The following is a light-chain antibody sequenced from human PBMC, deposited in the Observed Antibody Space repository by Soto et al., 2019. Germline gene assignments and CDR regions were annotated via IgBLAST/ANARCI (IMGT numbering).Light chain of an antibody. CDR3: GSWASSLSGDV. CDR1: SSNIGGKS. V-gene: IGLV1-51*01. CDR2: DDN. J-gene: IGLJ1*01. Sequence: QSVLTQPPSVSAAPGQKVTISCSRSSSNIGGKSVSWYQQLPGTAPKLLIYDDNKRPSGIPDRFSASKPATASTRGINGFQTGDEVAYYCGSWASSLSGDVFGTGTTVTV.